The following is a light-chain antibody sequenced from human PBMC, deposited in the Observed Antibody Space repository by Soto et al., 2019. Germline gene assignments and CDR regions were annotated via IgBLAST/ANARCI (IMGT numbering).Light chain of an antibody. V-gene: IGLV1-44*01. CDR2: SSD. Sequence: QAVVTQAPSASGTPGQRVTISCSGSSSNIGSNTVTWYQQVPGTAPKLLIYSSDQRPSGVPDRFSGSKSGTSASLAIAGLQSEDEADYYCAAWDDSLNGWVFGGGTKLTVL. CDR1: SSNIGSNT. CDR3: AAWDDSLNGWV. J-gene: IGLJ3*02.